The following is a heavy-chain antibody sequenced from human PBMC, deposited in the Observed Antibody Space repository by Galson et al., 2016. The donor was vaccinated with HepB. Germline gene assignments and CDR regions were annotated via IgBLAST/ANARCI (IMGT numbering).Heavy chain of an antibody. CDR2: ISYDGTKR. V-gene: IGHV3-30*04. Sequence: SLRLSCAASGFSFGTYAIHWVRQAPGKGLEWLAVISYDGTKRHYAESVKGRFTVSRDNSKNVLFLEMSSLRPDDTSVYYCARDQGATVTKYFFFFLDVWGPGTSVTVS. CDR1: GFSFGTYA. D-gene: IGHD4-17*01. CDR3: ARDQGATVTKYFFFFLDV. J-gene: IGHJ6*02.